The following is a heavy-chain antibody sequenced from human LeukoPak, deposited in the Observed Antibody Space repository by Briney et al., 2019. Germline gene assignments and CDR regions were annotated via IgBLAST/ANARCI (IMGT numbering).Heavy chain of an antibody. D-gene: IGHD1-26*01. CDR2: ISFSSSTI. J-gene: IGHJ1*01. Sequence: GGSLRLSCAASGFTFSSYSMNWVRQAPGKGLEWVSYISFSSSTIYYADSVKGRFTISRDNAKNSLYLQMNSLRAEDTAVYYCARGRSGSTHWGQGTLVTVSS. CDR1: GFTFSSYS. V-gene: IGHV3-48*01. CDR3: ARGRSGSTH.